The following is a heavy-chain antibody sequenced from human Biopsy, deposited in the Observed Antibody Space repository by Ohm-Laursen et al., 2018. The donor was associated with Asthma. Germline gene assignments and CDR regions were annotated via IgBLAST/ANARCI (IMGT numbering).Heavy chain of an antibody. V-gene: IGHV3-33*08. Sequence: SLRLSCAASGFTFSSYGMHWVRQAPGKGLEWVAVIWYDGSNKYYADSVKGRFTISRDNSKNTLYLQMNSLRAEDTAVYYCARGIYDFWSGYYGMDVWGQGTTVTVSS. CDR1: GFTFSSYG. D-gene: IGHD3-3*01. CDR3: ARGIYDFWSGYYGMDV. J-gene: IGHJ6*02. CDR2: IWYDGSNK.